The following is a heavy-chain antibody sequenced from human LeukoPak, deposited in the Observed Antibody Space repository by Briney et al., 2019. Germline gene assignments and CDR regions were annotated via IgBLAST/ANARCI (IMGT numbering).Heavy chain of an antibody. CDR1: GASISTGGYY. CDR3: ARARGPSLGSAYDY. J-gene: IGHJ4*02. CDR2: IYYTGSI. Sequence: SETLSLTCTFSGASISTGGYYWTWIRQPPGEGLEWIGYIYYTGSIDYNPSLKSRLSISLDASKNQFSLKLNSVTAADTAVYYCARARGPSLGSAYDYWGQGTLVTVSS. V-gene: IGHV4-31*03. D-gene: IGHD3-22*01.